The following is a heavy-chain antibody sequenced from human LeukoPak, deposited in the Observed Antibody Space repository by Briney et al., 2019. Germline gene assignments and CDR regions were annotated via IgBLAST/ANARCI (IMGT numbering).Heavy chain of an antibody. Sequence: ASVKVSCKASGYTFTGYYMHWVRQAPGQGLEWMGWINPNSGGTNYAQKFQGRVTMTRDTSISTAYMELSRLRSDDTAVYYCARERGHSSMGFDYWGQGTLVTVSS. CDR2: INPNSGGT. CDR1: GYTFTGYY. V-gene: IGHV1-2*02. D-gene: IGHD2/OR15-2a*01. J-gene: IGHJ4*02. CDR3: ARERGHSSMGFDY.